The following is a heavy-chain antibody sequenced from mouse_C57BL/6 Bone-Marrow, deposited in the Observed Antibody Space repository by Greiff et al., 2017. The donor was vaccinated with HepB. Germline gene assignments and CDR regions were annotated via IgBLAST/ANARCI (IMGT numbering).Heavy chain of an antibody. Sequence: DVKLVESGPGLVKPSQSLSLTCSVTGYSITSGYYWNWIRQFPGNKLEWMGYISYDGSNNYNPSLKNRISITRDTSKNQFFLKLNSVTTEDTATYYCASYGYDGAGYFDYWGQGTTLTVSS. CDR2: ISYDGSN. J-gene: IGHJ2*01. CDR1: GYSITSGYY. V-gene: IGHV3-6*01. D-gene: IGHD2-2*01. CDR3: ASYGYDGAGYFDY.